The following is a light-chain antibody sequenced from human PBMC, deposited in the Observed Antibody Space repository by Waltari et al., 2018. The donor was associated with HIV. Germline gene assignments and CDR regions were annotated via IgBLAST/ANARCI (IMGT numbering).Light chain of an antibody. V-gene: IGKV2-28*01. CDR1: QSLLHSNGYNY. CDR3: MQALQTPIT. Sequence: DIVMTQSPFSLPVTPREPASISCMPSQSLLHSNGYNYLDWYLQKPGQSPQLLIYLGSNRASGVPDRVSGSGSGTDFTLKISRVEAEDVGVYYCMQALQTPITFGQGTRLEIK. J-gene: IGKJ5*01. CDR2: LGS.